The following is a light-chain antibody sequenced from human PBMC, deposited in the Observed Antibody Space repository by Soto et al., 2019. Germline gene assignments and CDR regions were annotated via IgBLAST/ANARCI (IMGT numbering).Light chain of an antibody. Sequence: DILMTQSPDSLAVSLGERATINCKSSQSVLYIPTNKNYLAWYQQKPGQPPKLLIYWASTRELGVPDRFSGSGSGTDFTLTISSLQAEDVAVYYCQQYFTNPRLGFGGGTKVDIX. CDR2: WAS. V-gene: IGKV4-1*01. CDR1: QSVLYIPTNKNY. CDR3: QQYFTNPRLG. J-gene: IGKJ4*01.